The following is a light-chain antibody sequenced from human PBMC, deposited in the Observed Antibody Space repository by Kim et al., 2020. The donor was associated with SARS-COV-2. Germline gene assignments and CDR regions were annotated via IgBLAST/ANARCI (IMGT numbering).Light chain of an antibody. CDR1: KSNIVAGHG. J-gene: IGLJ3*02. Sequence: GVIISCTESKSNIVAGHGVHWYQLLAGTAPKLLLDNYNDRSSGVPDRFSGSKSGTWASLAITGLQAEDEADYNCLPYDNSLRGSLFGGGTKPTVL. CDR2: NYN. CDR3: LPYDNSLRGSL. V-gene: IGLV1-40*01.